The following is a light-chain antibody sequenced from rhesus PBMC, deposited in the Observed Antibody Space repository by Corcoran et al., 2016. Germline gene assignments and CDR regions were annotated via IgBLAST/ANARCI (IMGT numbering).Light chain of an antibody. CDR1: QSLVHSYGKTY. V-gene: IGKV2S9*01. CDR2: QVS. CDR3: VQGTHWPYS. Sequence: DVIMTQSPLSLSVTPGQPASISCRSSQSLVHSYGKTYLTWLQQKPGQPPRRQIYQVSGRDSGVPDRFSGSGVGTEFTLKISRVEAEEVGIYYCVQGTHWPYSFGQGTKVEIK. J-gene: IGKJ2*01.